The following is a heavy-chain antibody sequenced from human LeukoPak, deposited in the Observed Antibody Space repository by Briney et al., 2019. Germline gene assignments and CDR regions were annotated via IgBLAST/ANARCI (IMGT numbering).Heavy chain of an antibody. CDR1: GFTFRSYA. Sequence: GGSLRLSCEASGFTFRSYAMSWVRQAPGKGLEWVATVSGTGGSTYYADSAKGRFTISRDNSKNTMSLQLSSLTAADTALYFCSKSSVSILQFFKSWGQGTLVSVSS. J-gene: IGHJ4*02. CDR2: VSGTGGST. CDR3: SKSSVSILQFFKS. V-gene: IGHV3-23*01. D-gene: IGHD5-24*01.